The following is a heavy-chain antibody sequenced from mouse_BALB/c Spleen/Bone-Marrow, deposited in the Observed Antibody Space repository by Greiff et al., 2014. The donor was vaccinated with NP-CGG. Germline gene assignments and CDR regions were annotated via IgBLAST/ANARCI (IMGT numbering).Heavy chain of an antibody. Sequence: EVQLQQSGPELEKPGASVKISCKASGYSFTGYNMNWVKQSNGKSFEWIGNIDPYYGGTSYNQKFKGKATLTVDKSSSTAYMQLKSLTSGDSAVYYCAKRAGYGNPWYFDVWGAGTTVTVSS. J-gene: IGHJ1*01. CDR1: GYSFTGYN. CDR3: AKRAGYGNPWYFDV. D-gene: IGHD2-1*01. CDR2: IDPYYGGT. V-gene: IGHV1-39*01.